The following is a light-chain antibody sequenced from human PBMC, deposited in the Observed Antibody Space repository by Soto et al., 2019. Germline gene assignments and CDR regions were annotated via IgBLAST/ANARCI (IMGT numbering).Light chain of an antibody. CDR3: QQYNSS. Sequence: DIQMTQSPSTLSASVGDRVTITCRASQSIGSWLAWYQQKPGKAPKLLIYKASSLESGVPSRFSGSGSGTEFTLTISSLQPDDFATYYCQQYNSSLGQGTRWIS. CDR2: KAS. CDR1: QSIGSW. V-gene: IGKV1-5*03. J-gene: IGKJ1*01.